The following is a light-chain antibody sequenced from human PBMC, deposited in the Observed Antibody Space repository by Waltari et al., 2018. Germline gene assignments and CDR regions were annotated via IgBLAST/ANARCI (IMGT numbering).Light chain of an antibody. CDR1: SGSFSTTSS. CDR3: LVYMGSGSWV. J-gene: IGLJ3*02. V-gene: IGLV8-61*01. Sequence: QTVVTQEPSLSVSPGGTVTLTCALSSGSFSTTSSASWYRQTPGPPPRTLVFKTNARSSRVPDRFSGSILGNKVALTITGAQAEDESDYYCLVYMGSGSWVFGGGTKLTVL. CDR2: KTN.